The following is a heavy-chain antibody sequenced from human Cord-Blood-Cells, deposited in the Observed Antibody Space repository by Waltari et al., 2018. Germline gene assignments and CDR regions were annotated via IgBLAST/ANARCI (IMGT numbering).Heavy chain of an antibody. V-gene: IGHV4-34*01. J-gene: IGHJ4*02. Sequence: QVQLQQWGAGLLKPSETLSLTCAVYGGSFSGYYWSWIRQPPGKGLEWIGEINHSGSNNYHPSLKSRVTISVDTSKNQFSLKLSSVTAADTAVYYCARVNYYGSGSYTIDYWGQGTLVTVSS. CDR2: INHSGSN. CDR3: ARVNYYGSGSYTIDY. CDR1: GGSFSGYY. D-gene: IGHD3-10*01.